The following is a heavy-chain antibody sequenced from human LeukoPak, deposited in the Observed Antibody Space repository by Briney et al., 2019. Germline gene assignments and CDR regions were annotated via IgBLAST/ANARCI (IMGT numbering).Heavy chain of an antibody. CDR3: ARARFPRDRSIDY. CDR2: IYYSGST. J-gene: IGHJ4*02. Sequence: SETLSLTCTVSGGSISSSSYYWGWIRQPPGKGLEWIGSIYYSGSTYYNPSLKSRVTISVDTSKNQFSLKLSSVTAADTAVYYCARARFPRDRSIDYWGQGTLVTVSS. V-gene: IGHV4-39*07. D-gene: IGHD2-15*01. CDR1: GGSISSSSYY.